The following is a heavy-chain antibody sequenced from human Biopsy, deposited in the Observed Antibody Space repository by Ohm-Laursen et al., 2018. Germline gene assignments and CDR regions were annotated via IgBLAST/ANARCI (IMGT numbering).Heavy chain of an antibody. Sequence: SLRLSCTAPGFSFRTYWMTWVRQAPGKGLEWVANINQHGSETNYVDSVKGRFTISRDDSKNTLYLQMNSLRVEDTAVFYCARDLRGHWFFDLWGRGTLVTVSS. CDR2: INQHGSET. V-gene: IGHV3-7*01. CDR1: GFSFRTYW. CDR3: ARDLRGHWFFDL. D-gene: IGHD5/OR15-5a*01. J-gene: IGHJ2*01.